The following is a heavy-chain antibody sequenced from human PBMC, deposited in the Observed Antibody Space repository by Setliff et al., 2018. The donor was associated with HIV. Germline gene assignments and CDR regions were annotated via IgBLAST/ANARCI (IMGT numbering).Heavy chain of an antibody. J-gene: IGHJ5*02. D-gene: IGHD3-10*01. V-gene: IGHV4-31*11. Sequence: SETLSLTCVVSGGSINTGGYYWTWIRQVPGKGLEWIGSIYYTGTTNYNPSLESRLTISIETSQNHFSLKLTSVTAADTALYFCSSVTYYKGLDPWGQGTLVTVSS. CDR2: IYYTGTT. CDR3: SSVTYYKGLDP. CDR1: GGSINTGGYY.